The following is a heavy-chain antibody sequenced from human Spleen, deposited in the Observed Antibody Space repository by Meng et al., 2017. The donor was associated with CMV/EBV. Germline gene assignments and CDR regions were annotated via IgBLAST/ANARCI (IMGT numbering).Heavy chain of an antibody. Sequence: VELGQSGAEVKKPGASVKVSCKASGYTFTGYYMHWGRQAPGQGLEWMGWINPNSGGTNYAQKFQGRVTMTRDTSISTAYMELSRLRSDDTAVYYCARVLWFGELFGWFDPWGQGTLVTVSS. CDR1: GYTFTGYY. CDR3: ARVLWFGELFGWFDP. V-gene: IGHV1-2*02. CDR2: INPNSGGT. J-gene: IGHJ5*02. D-gene: IGHD3-10*01.